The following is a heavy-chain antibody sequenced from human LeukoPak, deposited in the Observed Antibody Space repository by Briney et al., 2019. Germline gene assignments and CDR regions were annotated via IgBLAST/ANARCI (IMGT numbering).Heavy chain of an antibody. CDR3: ARVTQYCSSTSCDDY. D-gene: IGHD2-2*01. J-gene: IGHJ4*02. Sequence: ASVKVSCKASGGTFSSYAISWVRQAPGQGLEWMGWINPNSGGTNYAQKFQGRVTMTRDTSISTAYMELSRLRSDDTAVYYCARVTQYCSSTSCDDYWGQGTLVTVSS. CDR1: GGTFSSYA. CDR2: INPNSGGT. V-gene: IGHV1-2*02.